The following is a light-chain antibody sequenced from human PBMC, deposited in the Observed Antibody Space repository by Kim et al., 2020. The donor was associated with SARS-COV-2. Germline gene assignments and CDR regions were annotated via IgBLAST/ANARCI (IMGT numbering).Light chain of an antibody. CDR1: SSDVGGYNH. CDR3: SSRTSRNTWV. Sequence: LTQPPSASGSPGQSVTISCTGTSSDVGGYNHVSWYQQNPGKAPKLMIYEVSKRPSGVPDRFSGSKSANTASLTVSGLQAEDEGDYYCSSRTSRNTWVFGGGTKVTVL. J-gene: IGLJ3*02. CDR2: EVS. V-gene: IGLV2-8*01.